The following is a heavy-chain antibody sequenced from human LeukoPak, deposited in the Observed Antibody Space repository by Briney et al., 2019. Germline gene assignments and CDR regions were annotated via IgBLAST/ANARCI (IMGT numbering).Heavy chain of an antibody. J-gene: IGHJ6*03. D-gene: IGHD5-18*01. CDR1: GYTFTSYD. Sequence: ASVKVSCKASGYTFTSYDINWVRQATGQGLEWMGWINTNTGNPTYAQGFTGRFVFSLDTSVSTAYLQISSLKAEDTAVYYCARDRIQLWLTYYYYMDVWGKGTTVTVSS. V-gene: IGHV7-4-1*02. CDR2: INTNTGNP. CDR3: ARDRIQLWLTYYYYMDV.